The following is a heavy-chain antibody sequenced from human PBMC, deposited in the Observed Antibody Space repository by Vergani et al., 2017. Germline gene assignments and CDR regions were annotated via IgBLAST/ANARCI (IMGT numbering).Heavy chain of an antibody. V-gene: IGHV3-33*01. J-gene: IGHJ4*02. D-gene: IGHD2-15*01. CDR2: IWYDGSNK. CDR1: GFTFSSYG. CDR3: ARDRVALDY. Sequence: QVQLVESGGGVVQPGRSLRLSCAASGFTFSSYGMHWVRQAPGKGLEWVAVIWYDGSNKYYADSVKGRFTISRDNSKNTLYLQMNSLRAADTAVYYCARDRVALDYWGQGTLVTVSS.